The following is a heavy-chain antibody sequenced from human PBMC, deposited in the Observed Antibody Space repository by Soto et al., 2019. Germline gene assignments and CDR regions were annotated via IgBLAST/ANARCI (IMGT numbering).Heavy chain of an antibody. CDR3: AREGNLGRWLQPLDF. V-gene: IGHV4-59*01. D-gene: IGHD5-12*01. J-gene: IGHJ4*02. CDR2: IHYNGNT. Sequence: SETLSLTSTVSGYSISAYSWSWVRQPPGKGLEWIGNIHYNGNTKYNPSLKSRDTMSLDTSKNQFSLRLISVTAADTAKYFCAREGNLGRWLQPLDFWGQGTLVTVSS. CDR1: GYSISAYS.